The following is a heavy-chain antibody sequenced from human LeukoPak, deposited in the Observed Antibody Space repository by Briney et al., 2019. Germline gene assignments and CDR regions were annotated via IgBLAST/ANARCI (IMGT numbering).Heavy chain of an antibody. J-gene: IGHJ4*02. CDR2: INHSGST. Sequence: SETLSLTCAVYGGSFSGYYWSWIRQPPGKGLEWIGEINHSGSTNYNPSLKSRVTISVDTSKNQFSLKLSSVTAADTAVYYCARHRLGGLITMVRGVIERGRCYFDYWGQGTLVTVSS. D-gene: IGHD3-10*01. CDR1: GGSFSGYY. V-gene: IGHV4-34*01. CDR3: ARHRLGGLITMVRGVIERGRCYFDY.